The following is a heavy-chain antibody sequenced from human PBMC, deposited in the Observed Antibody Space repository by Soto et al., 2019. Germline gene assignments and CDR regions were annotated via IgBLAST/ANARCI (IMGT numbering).Heavy chain of an antibody. CDR2: IYYSGST. Sequence: PSETLSLTCTVSGGSISSGDYYWSWIRQPPGKGLEWIGYIYYSGSTYYNPSLKSRVTISVDTSKNQFSLKLSSVTAADTAVYYCARGAHIVVVPAGVDYYYMDVWGKGTTVTVSS. CDR1: GGSISSGDYY. D-gene: IGHD2-2*01. V-gene: IGHV4-30-4*01. J-gene: IGHJ6*03. CDR3: ARGAHIVVVPAGVDYYYMDV.